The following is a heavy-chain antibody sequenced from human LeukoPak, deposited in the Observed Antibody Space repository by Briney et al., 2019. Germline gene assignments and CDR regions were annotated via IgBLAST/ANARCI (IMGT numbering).Heavy chain of an antibody. D-gene: IGHD6-13*01. J-gene: IGHJ3*02. CDR3: ASPRSSSWASHDAFDI. CDR1: GYSFTSYW. V-gene: IGHV5-51*01. Sequence: GESLKISCKGSGYSFTSYWIGWVRQMPGKGLEWMGIIYPGDSDTRYSPSFQGQVTISADKSISTAYLQWSSLKASDTAMYYCASPRSSSWASHDAFDIWGQGTMVTVSS. CDR2: IYPGDSDT.